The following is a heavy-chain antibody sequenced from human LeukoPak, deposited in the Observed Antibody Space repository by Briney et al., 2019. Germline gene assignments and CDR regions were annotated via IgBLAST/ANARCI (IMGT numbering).Heavy chain of an antibody. Sequence: GGSLRLSCAASGFTFSFYDMHWVRQATGKGLEWGSAIGTTGDTHYAGSVKGRFTISRENAKNSFYLQMNTLSVGDTAVYYCVRDLGRGFYGMDVWGQGTTVTVSS. D-gene: IGHD2-15*01. CDR2: IGTTGDT. CDR1: GFTFSFYD. V-gene: IGHV3-13*01. CDR3: VRDLGRGFYGMDV. J-gene: IGHJ6*02.